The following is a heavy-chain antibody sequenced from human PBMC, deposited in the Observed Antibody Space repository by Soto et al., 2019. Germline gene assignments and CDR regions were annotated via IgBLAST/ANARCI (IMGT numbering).Heavy chain of an antibody. CDR3: AKDLEGYCSSTSCYYYGMDV. CDR2: ISSSSSYI. J-gene: IGHJ6*02. V-gene: IGHV3-21*01. D-gene: IGHD2-2*01. CDR1: GFTFSSYS. Sequence: GGSLRLSCAASGFTFSSYSMNWVRQAPGKGLEWVSSISSSSSYIYYADSVKGRFTISRDNAKNTLYLQMNSLRAEDTAVYYCAKDLEGYCSSTSCYYYGMDVWGQGTTVTVSS.